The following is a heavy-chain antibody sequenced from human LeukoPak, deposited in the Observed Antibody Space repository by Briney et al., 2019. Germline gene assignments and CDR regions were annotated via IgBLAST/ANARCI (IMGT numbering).Heavy chain of an antibody. J-gene: IGHJ4*02. V-gene: IGHV3-21*01. D-gene: IGHD3-22*01. CDR1: GYTFSNAW. CDR3: ARDTEDYYDSSGYYAPGY. CDR2: ISSSSSCI. Sequence: GGSLRLSCAASGYTFSNAWMSWVRQAPGKGLEWVSSISSSSSCIYYADSVKGRFTISRDNAKNSLYLQMNSLRAEDTAVYYCARDTEDYYDSSGYYAPGYWGQGTLVTVSS.